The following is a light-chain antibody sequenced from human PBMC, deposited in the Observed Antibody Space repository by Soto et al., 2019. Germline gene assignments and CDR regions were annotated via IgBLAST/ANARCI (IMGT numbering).Light chain of an antibody. CDR3: QQLNSYPIT. J-gene: IGKJ5*01. CDR2: AAS. CDR1: QGINTF. V-gene: IGKV1-9*01. Sequence: IQLTQSPSSLSASVGDRVTITCRAIQGINTFLAWYQQKAGKAPKLLIYAASTLQSGVPSRFSGSGSGTDFTLTISSLQSEDFATYYCQQLNSYPITFGQGTRLEIK.